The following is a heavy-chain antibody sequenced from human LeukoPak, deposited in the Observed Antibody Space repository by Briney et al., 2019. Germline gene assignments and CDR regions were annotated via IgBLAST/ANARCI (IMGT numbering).Heavy chain of an antibody. J-gene: IGHJ4*02. Sequence: SVKVSCKASGFTFTSSAMQWVRQARGQRLEWIGWIVVGSGNTNYAQKFQERVTITRDMSTSTAYMELSSLRSEDTAVYYCATALTMNMVRGVVDSYWGQGTLVTVSS. V-gene: IGHV1-58*02. CDR2: IVVGSGNT. D-gene: IGHD3-10*01. CDR3: ATALTMNMVRGVVDSY. CDR1: GFTFTSSA.